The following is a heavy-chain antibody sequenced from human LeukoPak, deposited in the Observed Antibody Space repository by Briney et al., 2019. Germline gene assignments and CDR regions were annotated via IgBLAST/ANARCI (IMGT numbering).Heavy chain of an antibody. Sequence: ASETLSLTCAVYGGSFSGYYWSWIRQPLGKGLEWIGEINHSGNTNYNPSLKSRVTMSLDKSKNQFSLKLNSVTAADTALYYCETYESSGYYRGWFWGQGTLVTVSS. D-gene: IGHD3-22*01. V-gene: IGHV4-34*10. CDR3: ETYESSGYYRGWF. CDR1: GGSFSGYY. J-gene: IGHJ4*02. CDR2: INHSGNT.